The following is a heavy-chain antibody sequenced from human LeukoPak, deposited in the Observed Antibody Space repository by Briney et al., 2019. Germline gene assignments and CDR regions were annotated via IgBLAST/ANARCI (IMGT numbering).Heavy chain of an antibody. CDR2: IYSSGNT. D-gene: IGHD3-10*01. J-gene: IGHJ4*02. CDR1: GITVSTNY. Sequence: GGSLRLSCAVSGITVSTNYMSWVRQAPGKGLEWVSVIYSSGNTYYADSVKGRFTISRDNSKNTLYLQITSLRAEDTAVYYCARMVRETASGYWGQGTLVTVSS. V-gene: IGHV3-66*01. CDR3: ARMVRETASGY.